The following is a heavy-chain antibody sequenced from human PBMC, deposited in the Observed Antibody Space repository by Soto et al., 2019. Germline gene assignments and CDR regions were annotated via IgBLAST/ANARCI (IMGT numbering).Heavy chain of an antibody. CDR1: GGSISSGGYY. Sequence: QVQLQESGPGLVKPSQTLSLTCTVSGGSISSGGYYWSWIRQHPGKGLEWIGYIYYSGSTYYNPSLKSRVTMSVDTSNNQSSLKLSSVTAEDTAVYYCARVKKYWDSSGNWFDPWGQGTLVTVSS. D-gene: IGHD3-22*01. V-gene: IGHV4-31*03. CDR2: IYYSGST. J-gene: IGHJ5*02. CDR3: ARVKKYWDSSGNWFDP.